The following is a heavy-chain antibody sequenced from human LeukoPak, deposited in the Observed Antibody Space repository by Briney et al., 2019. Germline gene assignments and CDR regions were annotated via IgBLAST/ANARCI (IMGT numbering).Heavy chain of an antibody. D-gene: IGHD5-24*01. CDR2: ISGSGDST. CDR1: GFTFSSYA. V-gene: IGHV3-23*01. Sequence: PGGSLRLSCVASGFTFSSYAMTWVRQAPGKGLEWVSAISGSGDSTHFADSVKGRFTISRDNSKNTLNLQMNSLRAEDTAVYYCAKSRDGYNILDYWGQGTLVTVSS. J-gene: IGHJ4*02. CDR3: AKSRDGYNILDY.